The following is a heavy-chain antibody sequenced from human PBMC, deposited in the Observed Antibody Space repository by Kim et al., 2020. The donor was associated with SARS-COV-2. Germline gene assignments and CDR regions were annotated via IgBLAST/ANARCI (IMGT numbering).Heavy chain of an antibody. CDR2: ITKDNGII. CDR1: GFTFGDYT. Sequence: GGSLRLSCVGSGFTFGDYTMLWVRQAPGKGLEWVSGITKDNGIIGYVDSVRGRFTISRDNGANSLHLQMDSLRPEDTALYYCAKGGGSGTYSGDYWGQGTLVTVSS. J-gene: IGHJ4*02. D-gene: IGHD3-10*01. CDR3: AKGGGSGTYSGDY. V-gene: IGHV3-9*01.